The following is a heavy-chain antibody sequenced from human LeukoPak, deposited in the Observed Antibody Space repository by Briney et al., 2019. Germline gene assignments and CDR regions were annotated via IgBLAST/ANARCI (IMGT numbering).Heavy chain of an antibody. CDR3: AREGYSSSWYEGNWFDP. CDR1: GFTFSSYA. J-gene: IGHJ5*02. V-gene: IGHV3-48*04. Sequence: PGGSLRLSCAASGFTFSSYAMHWVRQAPGKGLEWVSYISSSGSTIYYADSVKGRFTISRDNAKNSLYLQMNSLRAEDTAVYYCAREGYSSSWYEGNWFDPWGQGTLVTVSS. D-gene: IGHD6-13*01. CDR2: ISSSGSTI.